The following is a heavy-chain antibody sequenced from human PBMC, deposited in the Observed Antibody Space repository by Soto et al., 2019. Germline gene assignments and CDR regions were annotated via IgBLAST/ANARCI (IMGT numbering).Heavy chain of an antibody. CDR1: GYTFTGYY. Sequence: ASVKVSCKASGYTFTGYYMHWVRQAPGQGLEWMGWINPNSGGTNYAQKFQGWVTMTRDTSISTAYLELSRLRFDDTAVYYCARGFDYGNAFDIWGQGTMVTVSS. V-gene: IGHV1-2*04. CDR3: ARGFDYGNAFDI. D-gene: IGHD4-17*01. CDR2: INPNSGGT. J-gene: IGHJ3*02.